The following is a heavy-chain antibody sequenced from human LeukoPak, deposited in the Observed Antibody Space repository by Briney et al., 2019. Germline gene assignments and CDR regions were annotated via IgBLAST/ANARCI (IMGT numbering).Heavy chain of an antibody. D-gene: IGHD4-17*01. J-gene: IGHJ4*02. V-gene: IGHV1-69*13. CDR3: ARVSDYGDSGFFDY. CDR1: GGTFSIYA. CDR2: IIPIFGTA. Sequence: SVKVSCKASGGTFSIYAISWVRQAPGQGLEWMGGIIPIFGTANYAQKFQGRVTITADESTSTAYMELSSLRSEDTAVYYCARVSDYGDSGFFDYWGQGTLVTVSS.